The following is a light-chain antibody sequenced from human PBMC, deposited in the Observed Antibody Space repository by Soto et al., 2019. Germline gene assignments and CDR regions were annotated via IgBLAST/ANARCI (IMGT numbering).Light chain of an antibody. Sequence: EIVLTQSPATLSLSPGERATLSCRASQSVSSYLAWYQQKPGQAPRLLIYDASNRATGIPARFSGSGSGTDFTLTISSLEPEDFAVYYRQQRSNWPPITFGQGTRLEN. CDR3: QQRSNWPPIT. CDR2: DAS. CDR1: QSVSSY. J-gene: IGKJ5*01. V-gene: IGKV3-11*01.